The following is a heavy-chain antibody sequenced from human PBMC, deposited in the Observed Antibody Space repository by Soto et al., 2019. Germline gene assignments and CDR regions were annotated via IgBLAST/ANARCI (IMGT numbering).Heavy chain of an antibody. CDR2: IIPIFGTA. Sequence: SVKVSCKASGGTFSSYAISWVRQAPGQGLEWMGGIIPIFGTANYAQKFQGRVTITADESTSTAYMELSSLRSEDTAVYYCARDRLAAAVYYYYGMDVWGQGTTVTVSS. CDR1: GGTFSSYA. D-gene: IGHD6-13*01. CDR3: ARDRLAAAVYYYYGMDV. J-gene: IGHJ6*02. V-gene: IGHV1-69*13.